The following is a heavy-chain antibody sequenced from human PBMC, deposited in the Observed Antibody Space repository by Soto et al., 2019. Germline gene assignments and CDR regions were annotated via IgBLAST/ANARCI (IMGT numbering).Heavy chain of an antibody. V-gene: IGHV4-30-4*01. Sequence: SETLSLTCTVSGDSISSADYYWSWIRQTPGKGLEWIGHIFYSGTTYYNPSLKSRLTISVDTSKNHFSLRLTSVTAADTAVYYCARDLWVEPELYYFGMDVWGQGTTVTVSS. D-gene: IGHD1-1*01. CDR2: IFYSGTT. CDR1: GDSISSADYY. CDR3: ARDLWVEPELYYFGMDV. J-gene: IGHJ6*02.